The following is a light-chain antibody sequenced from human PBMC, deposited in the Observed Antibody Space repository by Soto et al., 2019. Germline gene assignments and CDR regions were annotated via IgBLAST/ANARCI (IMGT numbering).Light chain of an antibody. V-gene: IGKV3-20*01. CDR1: QSVSSNS. CDR2: GGS. Sequence: EIVLTQSPGTLSLSPGDRATLSCRASQSVSSNSLAWYQQKCGQAPKLLIYGGSIRATGIPDRFSGSGSGTDFTLTISRLKPEDFAVYYCQQYGSSPRTFGQGTRVEIK. CDR3: QQYGSSPRT. J-gene: IGKJ1*01.